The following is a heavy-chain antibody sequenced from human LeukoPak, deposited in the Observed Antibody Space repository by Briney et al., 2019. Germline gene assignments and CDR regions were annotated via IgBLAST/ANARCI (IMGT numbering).Heavy chain of an antibody. J-gene: IGHJ4*02. D-gene: IGHD3-22*01. Sequence: GGSLRLSCAASGFTFSSYAMSWVRQAPGKGLEWVSAISGGGDSTYYADSVKGRFTISRDNSMHTLYLQMNSLRAEDTAVYYCAKGWSHYYDSSGPFDYWGQGTLVAVSS. CDR2: ISGGGDST. V-gene: IGHV3-23*01. CDR1: GFTFSSYA. CDR3: AKGWSHYYDSSGPFDY.